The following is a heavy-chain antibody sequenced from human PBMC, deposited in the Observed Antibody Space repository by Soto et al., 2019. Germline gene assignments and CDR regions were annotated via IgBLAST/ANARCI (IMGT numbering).Heavy chain of an antibody. Sequence: EVHLVESGGGLVKAGGSLRLSCAASGFTFSNAWMSWVRQAPGKGLEWIGRIKTNSDGGTVDYASPVKGRFTISRDDSKSMLYMELNSLKTEDTGVYFCATVYCATTSCYAPFDYWGKGTLVTVSS. V-gene: IGHV3-15*01. CDR2: IKTNSDGGTV. CDR1: GFTFSNAW. J-gene: IGHJ4*02. D-gene: IGHD2-2*01. CDR3: ATVYCATTSCYAPFDY.